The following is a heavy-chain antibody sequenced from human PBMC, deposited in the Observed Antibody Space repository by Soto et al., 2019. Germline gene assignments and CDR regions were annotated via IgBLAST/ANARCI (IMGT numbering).Heavy chain of an antibody. CDR2: IYHSGST. J-gene: IGHJ5*02. CDR3: ARVPGP. Sequence: QLQLQESGSGLVKPSQTLSLTCAVSGGSISSGGYSWSWIRQPPGKGLDWIGYIYHSGSTYYNPSRQRXXTISVDRSKNQVSLQLSSVTAADTAVYYCARVPGPWGQGTLVTVSS. D-gene: IGHD3-10*01. CDR1: GGSISSGGYS. V-gene: IGHV4-30-2*01.